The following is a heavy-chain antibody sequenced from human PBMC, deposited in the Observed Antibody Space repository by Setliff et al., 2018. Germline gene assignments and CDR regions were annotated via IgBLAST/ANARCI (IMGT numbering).Heavy chain of an antibody. CDR2: IYIGGSA. CDR3: ARGGGSSWYGFDY. D-gene: IGHD6-13*01. Sequence: SETLSLTCTVSGGSISSYYWSWIRQPPGKGLEWIGYIYIGGSANYNPSLKSRVTMSIDTSKNQFSLKLSSVTAADTAVYYCARGGGSSWYGFDYWGQGTLVTVSS. CDR1: GGSISSYY. V-gene: IGHV4-59*12. J-gene: IGHJ4*02.